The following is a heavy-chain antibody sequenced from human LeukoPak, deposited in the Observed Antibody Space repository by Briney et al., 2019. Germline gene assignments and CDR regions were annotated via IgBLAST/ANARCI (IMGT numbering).Heavy chain of an antibody. CDR3: ARGQAGVLRYFDWPGAFDI. D-gene: IGHD3-9*01. V-gene: IGHV4-4*02. Sequence: SETLSLTCAVSGGSISSSNWWSWVRQPPGKGLEWIGEIYHSGSTNYNPSLKSRVTISVDKSKNQFSLKLSSVTAADTAVYYCARGQAGVLRYFDWPGAFDIWGQGTMVTVSS. J-gene: IGHJ3*02. CDR2: IYHSGST. CDR1: GGSISSSNW.